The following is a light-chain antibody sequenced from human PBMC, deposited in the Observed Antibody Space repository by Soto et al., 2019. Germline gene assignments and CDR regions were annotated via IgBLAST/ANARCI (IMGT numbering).Light chain of an antibody. CDR3: CSYAGNSRT. Sequence: QSVLTHPVSVSGSPGQSITISCTGSISDVGSYNLVSWYQHHPGKVPKVIIYEATKRPSGVSSRFSGSKSPNAASLTIYGLQAEDEADYYCCSYAGNSRTFGSGTRSPS. CDR2: EAT. CDR1: ISDVGSYNL. V-gene: IGLV2-23*01. J-gene: IGLJ1*01.